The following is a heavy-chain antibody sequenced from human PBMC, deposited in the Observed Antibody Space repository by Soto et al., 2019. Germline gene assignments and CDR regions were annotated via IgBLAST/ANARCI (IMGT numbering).Heavy chain of an antibody. CDR3: ARARIYDYDSSGYYSAFDI. CDR1: GYTFTSYG. CDR2: ISAYNGNT. Sequence: ASVKVSCKASGYTFTSYGISWVRQAPGQGLEWMGWISAYNGNTNYAQKLQGRVTMTTDTSTSTAYMELRSLRSDDTAVYYCARARIYDYDSSGYYSAFDIWGQGTMVTVSS. J-gene: IGHJ3*02. D-gene: IGHD3-22*01. V-gene: IGHV1-18*01.